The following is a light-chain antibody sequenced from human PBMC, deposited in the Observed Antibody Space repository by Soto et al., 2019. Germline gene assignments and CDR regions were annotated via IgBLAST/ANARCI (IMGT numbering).Light chain of an antibody. V-gene: IGKV3-20*01. J-gene: IGKJ1*01. CDR2: GAS. CDR3: QQYGSSPRT. CDR1: QSVSSSY. Sequence: VLTHSRGTLSLSPGERATLSCRASQSVSSSYLAWYQQKPGQAPRLLIYGASSRATGIPDRFSGSGSGTDFTLTISRLEPEDFAVYYCQQYGSSPRTFGQGTKVDIK.